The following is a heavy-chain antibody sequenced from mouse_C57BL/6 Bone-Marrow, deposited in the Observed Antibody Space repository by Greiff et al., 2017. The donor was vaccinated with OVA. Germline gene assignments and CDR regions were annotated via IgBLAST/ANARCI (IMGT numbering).Heavy chain of an antibody. CDR2: ISNLAYSI. V-gene: IGHV5-15*01. Sequence: EVNLVESGGGLVQPGGSLKLSCAASGFTFSDYGMAWVRQAPRKGPEWVAFISNLAYSIYYADTVTGRFTISRENAKNTLYLEMSSLRSEDTAMYYCATYYRTLYAMDYWGQGTSVTVSS. D-gene: IGHD2-14*01. J-gene: IGHJ4*01. CDR3: ATYYRTLYAMDY. CDR1: GFTFSDYG.